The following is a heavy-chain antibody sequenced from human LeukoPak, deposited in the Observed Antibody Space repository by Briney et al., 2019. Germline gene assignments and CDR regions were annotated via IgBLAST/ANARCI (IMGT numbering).Heavy chain of an antibody. J-gene: IGHJ4*02. D-gene: IGHD5-12*01. V-gene: IGHV3-69-1*01. CDR2: ITMNSVR. CDR3: ARLTSGGYDYLDY. Sequence: GGSLRLSCSASGFSLSDYGMSWVRQAPGKGLEWVPYITMNSVRFYADSVKGRFTISRDNDKNSVYLQMNSLRAEDTAVYYCARLTSGGYDYLDYWGQGTLVTVSS. CDR1: GFSLSDYG.